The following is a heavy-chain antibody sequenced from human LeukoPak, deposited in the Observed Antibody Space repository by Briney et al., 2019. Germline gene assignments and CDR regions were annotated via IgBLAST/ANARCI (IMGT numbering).Heavy chain of an antibody. CDR3: ARVGPYYYDSSGYYYVVLFDY. J-gene: IGHJ4*02. CDR1: GYTLTSYG. Sequence: GASVKVSCKASGYTLTSYGISWVRQAPGQGLEWMGWISAYKGNTNYAQKLQGRGTMNTDTSASTAYMELRSLRSDDTAVYYCARVGPYYYDSSGYYYVVLFDYWGQGTLVTVSS. V-gene: IGHV1-18*01. D-gene: IGHD3-22*01. CDR2: ISAYKGNT.